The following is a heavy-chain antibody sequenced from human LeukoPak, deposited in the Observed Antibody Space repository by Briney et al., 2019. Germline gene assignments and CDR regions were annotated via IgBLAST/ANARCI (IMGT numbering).Heavy chain of an antibody. CDR2: ISSSGSTI. D-gene: IGHD2-21*02. CDR3: ARGTAAFDI. V-gene: IGHV3-48*03. CDR1: GFTFSSYE. J-gene: IGHJ3*02. Sequence: GGSLRLSCAASGFTFSSYEMNWVRQAPGKGLEWVSYISSSGSTIYYADSVKGRFTIPRDNAKNSLYLQMNSLRAEDTAVYYCARGTAAFDIWGQGTMVTVSS.